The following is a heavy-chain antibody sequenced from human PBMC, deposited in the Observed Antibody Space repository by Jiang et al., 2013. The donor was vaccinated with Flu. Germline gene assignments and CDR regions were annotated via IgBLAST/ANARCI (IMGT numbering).Heavy chain of an antibody. J-gene: IGHJ4*02. CDR3: TRVSGGAPVYYFDY. D-gene: IGHD2-8*02. Sequence: SVKVSCKASGYTFSSHGINWVRQAPGQGLEWMGWISLYNGYTNYAQKFQGRVTMTTDTSTSTAYMELRSLRSDDTAVYYCTRVSGGAPVYYFDYWGQGALVTVSS. CDR2: ISLYNGYT. V-gene: IGHV1-18*01. CDR1: GYTFSSHG.